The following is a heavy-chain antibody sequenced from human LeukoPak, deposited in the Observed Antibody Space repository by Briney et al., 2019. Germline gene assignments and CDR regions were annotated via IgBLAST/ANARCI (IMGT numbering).Heavy chain of an antibody. CDR3: ACHYGPSWFDP. J-gene: IGHJ5*02. Sequence: SETLSLTCTVSGGSISSYCWSWIRQPAGKGLEWIGRIYTSGSTNYNPSFKSRVTMSVDTSKNQLSLKLSSVTAADTAVYYCACHYGPSWFDPWGQGTLVTVSS. CDR1: GGSISSYC. V-gene: IGHV4-4*07. CDR2: IYTSGST. D-gene: IGHD4-17*01.